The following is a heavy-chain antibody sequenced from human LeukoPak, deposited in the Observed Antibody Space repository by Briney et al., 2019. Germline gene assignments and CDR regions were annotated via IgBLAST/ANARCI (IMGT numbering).Heavy chain of an antibody. CDR3: ASRIMTTVTYYYYYYYMDV. D-gene: IGHD4-11*01. J-gene: IGHJ6*03. CDR1: GGSISSGDYY. Sequence: SETLSLTCTVAGGSISSGDYYWSWIRQPPGKGLEWIGYIYYSGSTYYNPSLKSRVTISVDTSKNQFTLKLSSVTAADTAVYYCASRIMTTVTYYYYYYYMDVWGKGTTVTVSS. CDR2: IYYSGST. V-gene: IGHV4-30-4*08.